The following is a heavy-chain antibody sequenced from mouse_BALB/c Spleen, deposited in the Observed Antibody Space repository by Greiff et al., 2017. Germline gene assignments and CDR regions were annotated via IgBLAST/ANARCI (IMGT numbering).Heavy chain of an antibody. D-gene: IGHD2-4*01. CDR3: TRDRSTMITTYYAMDY. V-gene: IGHV5-6-4*01. J-gene: IGHJ4*01. Sequence: EVQLVESGGGLVKPGGSLKLSCAASGFTFSSYTMSWVRQTPEKRLEWVATISSGGSYTYYPDSVKGRFTISRDNAKNTLYLQMSSLKSEDTAMYYCTRDRSTMITTYYAMDYWGQGTSVTVSS. CDR1: GFTFSSYT. CDR2: ISSGGSYT.